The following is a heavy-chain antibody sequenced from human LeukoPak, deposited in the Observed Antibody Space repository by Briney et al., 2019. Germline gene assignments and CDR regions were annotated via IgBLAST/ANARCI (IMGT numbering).Heavy chain of an antibody. CDR2: INPNSGGT. V-gene: IGHV1-2*02. J-gene: IGHJ4*02. CDR3: AREGIAAAAILFDY. D-gene: IGHD6-13*01. Sequence: ASVKVSCKASGYTFTGYYMHWVRQAPGQGLEWMGWINPNSGGTNYAQKFQGRVTMTRDTSISTAYMELSSLRSEDTAVYYCAREGIAAAAILFDYWGQGTLVTVSS. CDR1: GYTFTGYY.